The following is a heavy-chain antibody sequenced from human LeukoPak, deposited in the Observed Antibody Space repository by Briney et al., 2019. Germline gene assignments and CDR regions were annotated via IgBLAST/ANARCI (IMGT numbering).Heavy chain of an antibody. D-gene: IGHD6-19*01. CDR1: GFTFSSYS. V-gene: IGHV3-21*01. CDR3: ASSGWSSRHDY. Sequence: GGSLRLSCAASGFTFSSYSMNWVRQAPGKGLEWVSSISTSSSYIYYADSVKGRFTISRDNAKNSLYLQMNSLRAEDKAVYYCASSGWSSRHDYWGQGTLVTVSS. J-gene: IGHJ4*02. CDR2: ISTSSSYI.